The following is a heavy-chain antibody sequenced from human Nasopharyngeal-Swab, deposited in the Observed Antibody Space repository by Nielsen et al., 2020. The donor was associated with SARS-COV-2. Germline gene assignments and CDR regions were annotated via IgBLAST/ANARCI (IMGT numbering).Heavy chain of an antibody. Sequence: ASVKVSCKASGYTFSAYTLHWVRRAPGQNFEWMGWIDGGNGDAEYSQKFQGRVTMTGDTSTSTVYMELSSLRSEDTAVYYCAREEDIVVVPAAGLDYWGQGTLVTVSS. CDR2: IDGGNGDA. CDR3: AREEDIVVVPAAGLDY. D-gene: IGHD2-2*01. V-gene: IGHV1-3*01. J-gene: IGHJ4*02. CDR1: GYTFSAYT.